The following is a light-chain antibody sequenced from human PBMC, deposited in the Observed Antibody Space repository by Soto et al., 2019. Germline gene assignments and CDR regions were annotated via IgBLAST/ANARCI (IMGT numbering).Light chain of an antibody. CDR2: GAS. CDR3: QQYGSSPLT. CDR1: QSVSNNH. Sequence: EIVLTQSPGTLSLSPGERDTLSCRASQSVSNNHLAWYQQKPGQAPRLLIYGASSRATGIPDRFSGSGSGTDFTLTISRLEPEDFAVYYCQQYGSSPLTFGGGTKVDI. J-gene: IGKJ4*01. V-gene: IGKV3-20*01.